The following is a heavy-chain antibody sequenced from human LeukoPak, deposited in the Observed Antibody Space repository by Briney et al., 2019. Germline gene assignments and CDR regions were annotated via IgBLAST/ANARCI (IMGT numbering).Heavy chain of an antibody. J-gene: IGHJ3*02. CDR1: GYSFTTYW. V-gene: IGHV5-51*01. CDR2: IYPADSTA. D-gene: IGHD2-2*01. CDR3: ARQHIVVVPAAKGDAFDI. Sequence: GESLKISCKASGYSFTTYWIGWVRQVPGKGLEWVGIIYPADSTAKYSPSFQGQVTISVDKSISTAYLQWSSLKASDTAMYYCARQHIVVVPAAKGDAFDIWGQGTMVTVSS.